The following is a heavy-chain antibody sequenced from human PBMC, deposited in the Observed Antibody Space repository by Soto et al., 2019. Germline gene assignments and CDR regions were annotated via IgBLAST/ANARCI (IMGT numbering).Heavy chain of an antibody. V-gene: IGHV3-23*01. Sequence: GESLRLSCAASGFTFSSYAMSWVRQAPGKGLEWVSAISGSGGSTYYADSVKGRFTISRDNSKNTLYLQMNSLRAEDTAVYYCAKDQYSSGWVPFDYWGQGTLVTVSS. D-gene: IGHD6-19*01. CDR1: GFTFSSYA. J-gene: IGHJ4*02. CDR3: AKDQYSSGWVPFDY. CDR2: ISGSGGST.